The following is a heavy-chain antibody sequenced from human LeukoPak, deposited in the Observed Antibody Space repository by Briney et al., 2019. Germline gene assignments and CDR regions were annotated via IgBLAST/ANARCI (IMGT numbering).Heavy chain of an antibody. CDR1: GLTFSSYA. V-gene: IGHV3-23*01. CDR2: ISGSGGST. D-gene: IGHD3-9*01. Sequence: GGSLRLSCAASGLTFSSYAMSCVRQAPGKGLEWVSAISGSGGSTYYADSVKGRFTISRDNSKNTLYLQVNSLRAEDTAVYYCAKDLVGYDILTGYTPALDYWGQGTLVTVSS. CDR3: AKDLVGYDILTGYTPALDY. J-gene: IGHJ4*02.